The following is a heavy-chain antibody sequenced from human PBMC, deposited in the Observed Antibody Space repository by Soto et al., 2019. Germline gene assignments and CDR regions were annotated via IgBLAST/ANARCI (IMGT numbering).Heavy chain of an antibody. D-gene: IGHD2-15*01. CDR3: AREGACSGGSCYSPTLWEYYYYYMDV. CDR1: GFTFSSYW. V-gene: IGHV3-7*01. CDR2: IKQDGSEK. J-gene: IGHJ6*03. Sequence: GGSLRLSCAASGFTFSSYWMSWVRQAPGKGLEWVANIKQDGSEKYYVDSVKGRFTISRDNAKNSLYLQMNSLRAEDTAVYYCAREGACSGGSCYSPTLWEYYYYYMDVWGKGTTVTVSS.